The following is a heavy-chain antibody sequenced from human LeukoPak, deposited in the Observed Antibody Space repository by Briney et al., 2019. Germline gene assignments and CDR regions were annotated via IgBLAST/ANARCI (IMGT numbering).Heavy chain of an antibody. CDR3: ARGSGYSRFDY. D-gene: IGHD5-12*01. Sequence: PSETLSLTCTVSSGSISDYYWSWIRQPAGKGLEWIGRINTSGTTNYNPSLKSRVTISVDKSKNQVSLRLNSVTAADTAVHYCARGSGYSRFDYWGQGTLVTVSS. CDR1: SGSISDYY. V-gene: IGHV4-4*07. J-gene: IGHJ4*02. CDR2: INTSGTT.